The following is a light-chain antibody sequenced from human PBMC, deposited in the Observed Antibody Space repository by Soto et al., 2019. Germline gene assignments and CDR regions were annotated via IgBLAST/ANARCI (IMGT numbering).Light chain of an antibody. CDR2: VNSDGSH. J-gene: IGLJ3*02. Sequence: QSVLTQSPSASASLGASVRLTCTLSSGHTSYAIAWHQQQPEKGPRYLMKVNSDGSHGKGDGIPDRFSGSSSGAERYLTISSLQSEDEADYYCQTWGTGFWVFGGGTKVTVL. CDR3: QTWGTGFWV. CDR1: SGHTSYA. V-gene: IGLV4-69*01.